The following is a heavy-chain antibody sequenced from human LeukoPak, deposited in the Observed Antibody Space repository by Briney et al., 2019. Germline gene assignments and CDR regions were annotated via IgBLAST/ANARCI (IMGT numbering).Heavy chain of an antibody. CDR3: ARDRADSSETNDY. Sequence: GASVKVSCKASGSTFSSYAISWVRQAPGQGLEWMGRIIPILGIANYAQKFQGRVTITADKSTSTAYMELSSLRSEDTAVYYCARDRADSSETNDYWGQGTLVTVSS. CDR2: IIPILGIA. CDR1: GSTFSSYA. V-gene: IGHV1-69*04. J-gene: IGHJ4*02. D-gene: IGHD3-22*01.